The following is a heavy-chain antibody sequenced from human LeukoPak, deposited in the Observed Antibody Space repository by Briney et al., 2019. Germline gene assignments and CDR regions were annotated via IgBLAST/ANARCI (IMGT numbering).Heavy chain of an antibody. CDR2: IYSGGST. J-gene: IGHJ6*03. CDR3: ARGNVGGMVYYYMDV. V-gene: IGHV3-66*01. CDR1: GFTVSSNY. Sequence: GGSLRLSCAASGFTVSSNYMSWVRQAPGKGLEWVSVIYSGGSTYYADSVKGRFTISRDNSKNTLYLQMNSLRAEDTAVYCCARGNVGGMVYYYMDVWGKGTTVTISS. D-gene: IGHD2-8*01.